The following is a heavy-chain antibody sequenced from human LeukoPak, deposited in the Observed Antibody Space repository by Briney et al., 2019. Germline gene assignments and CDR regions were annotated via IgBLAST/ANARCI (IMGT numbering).Heavy chain of an antibody. Sequence: PSETLSLTCTVSGGSISSSSYYWGWIRQPPGKGLEWIGSIHYSGSTYYNPSLKSRVTISVDTSKTQLSLKLSSVTAADSAVYYCARHVTSITIFGVVNFDYWGQGTLVTASS. V-gene: IGHV4-39*01. J-gene: IGHJ4*02. D-gene: IGHD3-3*01. CDR3: ARHVTSITIFGVVNFDY. CDR1: GGSISSSSYY. CDR2: IHYSGST.